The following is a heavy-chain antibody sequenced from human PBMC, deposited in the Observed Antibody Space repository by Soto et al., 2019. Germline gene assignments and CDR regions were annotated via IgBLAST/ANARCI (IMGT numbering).Heavy chain of an antibody. CDR1: GYTFTSYG. Sequence: QVQLVQSGGEVKKPGASVKVSCKASGYTFTSYGITWVRQAPGQGLEWMGWISAYNGNTNYAQKLQGRVTMTTDTSTSTAYMELRSLRSDDTAVYYCARDFYYDILTGTSYYYYGMDVWGQGTTVTVS. J-gene: IGHJ6*02. CDR3: ARDFYYDILTGTSYYYYGMDV. D-gene: IGHD3-9*01. V-gene: IGHV1-18*01. CDR2: ISAYNGNT.